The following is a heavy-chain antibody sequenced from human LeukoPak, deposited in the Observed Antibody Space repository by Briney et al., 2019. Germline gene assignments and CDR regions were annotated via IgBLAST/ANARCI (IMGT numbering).Heavy chain of an antibody. CDR3: ARVAYYYDSAGLYLNYFYGMHV. D-gene: IGHD3-22*01. V-gene: IGHV1-2*04. Sequence: ASVKVSCKASGYTFTGYYMHWVRQAPGQGLEWMGWINPNSGGTNYAQKFQGWVTMTRDTSISTAYMELSRLRSDDTAVYYCARVAYYYDSAGLYLNYFYGMHVWGQGTSVTVSS. CDR1: GYTFTGYY. CDR2: INPNSGGT. J-gene: IGHJ6*02.